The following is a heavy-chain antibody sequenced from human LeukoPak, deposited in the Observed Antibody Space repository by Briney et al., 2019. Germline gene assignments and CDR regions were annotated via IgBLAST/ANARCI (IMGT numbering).Heavy chain of an antibody. V-gene: IGHV4-4*07. J-gene: IGHJ4*02. Sequence: PSETLSLTCTVSGGSISSYYWNWIRQPAGKGLEWIGRIFASGSTSYNPSLKSRVTMSIDKSKNQFSLDLNSVTAADTAVYYCARSDYGDYENDYWGQGTLVTVSS. D-gene: IGHD4-17*01. CDR3: ARSDYGDYENDY. CDR2: IFASGST. CDR1: GGSISSYY.